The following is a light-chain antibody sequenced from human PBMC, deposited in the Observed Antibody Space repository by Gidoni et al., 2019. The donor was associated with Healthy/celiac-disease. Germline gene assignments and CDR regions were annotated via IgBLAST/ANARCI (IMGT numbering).Light chain of an antibody. Sequence: DIQMTQSPSSLSASVGDRVTITCRASQSISSYLNWYQQKPGKAPKLLIYAASSLQSGVPSRFSGSGSGTDFTLTISSLQPEDFATYYCQQSYSTPVFGPGQSGYQT. J-gene: IGKJ3*01. CDR2: AAS. V-gene: IGKV1-39*01. CDR1: QSISSY. CDR3: QQSYSTPV.